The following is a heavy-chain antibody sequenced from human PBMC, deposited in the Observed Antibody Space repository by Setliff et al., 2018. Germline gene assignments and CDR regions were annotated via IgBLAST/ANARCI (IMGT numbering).Heavy chain of an antibody. J-gene: IGHJ6*03. CDR1: GGSISSYY. D-gene: IGHD3-10*01. Sequence: PSETLSLTCTVSGGSISSYYWSWIRQPAGKGLEWIGHIYTSGTTKYNPSLKSRVTISVDASKNQFFLKLTSVTAADTAVYYCARSNMGNYYDSGRYYYYYYMDVWGKGTTVTVSS. CDR2: IYTSGTT. V-gene: IGHV4-4*07. CDR3: ARSNMGNYYDSGRYYYYYYMDV.